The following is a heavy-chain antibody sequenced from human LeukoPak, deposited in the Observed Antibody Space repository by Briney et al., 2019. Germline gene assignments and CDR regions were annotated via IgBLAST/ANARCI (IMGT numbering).Heavy chain of an antibody. Sequence: SVKVSCKTSGGTFSSYAISWVRQAPGQGLEWMGRIIPIFGTANYAQKFQGRVTITTDESTSTAYMELSSLRSEDTAVYYCARAGYSNYPSFDYWGQGTLVTVSS. CDR3: ARAGYSNYPSFDY. J-gene: IGHJ4*02. D-gene: IGHD4-11*01. CDR2: IIPIFGTA. CDR1: GGTFSSYA. V-gene: IGHV1-69*05.